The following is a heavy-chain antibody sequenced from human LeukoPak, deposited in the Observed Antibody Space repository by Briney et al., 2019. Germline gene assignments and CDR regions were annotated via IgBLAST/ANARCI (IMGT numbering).Heavy chain of an antibody. CDR3: TSFYYFDSSGSPFDY. Sequence: GGSLRLSCTASGFTFGDYALSWFRQAPGKGLEWVGFISSKAYGGTTEYPASVKGRFIISRDDSKSIAYLQMNSLNTEDTAVYYCTSFYYFDSSGSPFDYWGQGTLVTVSS. CDR1: GFTFGDYA. D-gene: IGHD3-22*01. J-gene: IGHJ4*02. V-gene: IGHV3-49*03. CDR2: ISSKAYGGTT.